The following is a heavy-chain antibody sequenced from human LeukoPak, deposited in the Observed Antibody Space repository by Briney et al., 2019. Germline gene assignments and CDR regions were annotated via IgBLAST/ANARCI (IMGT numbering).Heavy chain of an antibody. J-gene: IGHJ4*02. CDR1: GFTFSSYS. CDR2: ISSSSSTI. Sequence: GGSLRLSCAASGFTFSSYSMNWVRQAPGKGLEWVSYISSSSSTIYYADSVKGRFTISRDNVKNSLYLQMSSLRAEDTAVYYCARDSGSSSWKHWGQGTLVTVSS. CDR3: ARDSGSSSWKH. D-gene: IGHD6-13*01. V-gene: IGHV3-48*01.